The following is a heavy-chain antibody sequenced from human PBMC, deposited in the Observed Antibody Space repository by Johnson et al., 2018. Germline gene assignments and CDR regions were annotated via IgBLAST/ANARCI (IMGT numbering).Heavy chain of an antibody. CDR1: GFTFGDYA. CDR2: IRSKTYGGTT. V-gene: IGHV3-49*03. Sequence: VQLVQSGGGLAQPGRSLRLSCSVSGFTFGDYAMNWLRQAPGKGLERVGFIRSKTYGGTTEYAASVRDRFTISRDDSKSIAYLHMNSLQTEDTAIYFCSRGTDSGSTIYYYYRGVDVWGKGPTVTVSS. J-gene: IGHJ6*04. D-gene: IGHD6-25*01. CDR3: SRGTDSGSTIYYYYRGVDV.